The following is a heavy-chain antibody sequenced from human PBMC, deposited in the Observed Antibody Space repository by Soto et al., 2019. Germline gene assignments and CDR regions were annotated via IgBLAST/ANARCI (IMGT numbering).Heavy chain of an antibody. CDR1: VCSGIIDTED. CDR2: IYSSGST. J-gene: IGHJ6*01. D-gene: IGHD3-16*02. V-gene: IGHV4-61*01. CDR3: ARFVTSCSGANRYTRAEV. Sequence: SSSXSLTGTVGVCSGIIDTEDLGWIRQPPGNRLEWIGFIYSSGSTNYNPSLKSRVTMSVDTSKNQFSLKLRSVIVAETAVYHCARFVTSCSGANRYTRAEVWGPGTTVKVYS.